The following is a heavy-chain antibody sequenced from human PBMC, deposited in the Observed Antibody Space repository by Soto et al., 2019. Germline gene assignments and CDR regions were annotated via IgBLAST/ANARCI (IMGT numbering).Heavy chain of an antibody. Sequence: QITLKESGPTLVKPTQTLTLTCTFSGFSLSTSGVGVGWIRQPPGKALEWLALIYWDDDKRYSPSLKSRLTITKDTSKNQVVLTMTNMDPVDAATYYCAHHTVTTNEFDYWGQGTLVTVSS. CDR3: AHHTVTTNEFDY. J-gene: IGHJ4*02. CDR2: IYWDDDK. D-gene: IGHD4-17*01. CDR1: GFSLSTSGVG. V-gene: IGHV2-5*02.